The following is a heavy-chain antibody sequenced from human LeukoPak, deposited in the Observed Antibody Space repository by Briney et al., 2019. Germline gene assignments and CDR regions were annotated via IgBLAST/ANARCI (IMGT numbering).Heavy chain of an antibody. Sequence: GGSLRLSCAASGFTFSGYAMHWVRQAPGKGLEWVAVISYDGSNEYYADSVKGRFTISRDDSKNTLYLQMNSLSIQDTAVYYCARVGYYASGPFSYFDYWGQGTLVTVSS. V-gene: IGHV3-30*04. J-gene: IGHJ4*02. D-gene: IGHD3-10*01. CDR2: ISYDGSNE. CDR3: ARVGYYASGPFSYFDY. CDR1: GFTFSGYA.